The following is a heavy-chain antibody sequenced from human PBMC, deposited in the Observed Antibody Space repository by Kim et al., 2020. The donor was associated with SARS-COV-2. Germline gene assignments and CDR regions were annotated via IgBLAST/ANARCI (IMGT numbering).Heavy chain of an antibody. D-gene: IGHD3-16*01. CDR1: GGSFSGYY. V-gene: IGHV4-34*01. J-gene: IGHJ6*02. Sequence: SETLSLTCAVYGGSFSGYYWSWIRQPPGKGLEWIGEINHSGSTNYNPSLKSRVTISVDTSKNQFSLKLSSVTAADTAVYYCARFATMGDYDPYGMDVWGQGTTVTVSS. CDR2: INHSGST. CDR3: ARFATMGDYDPYGMDV.